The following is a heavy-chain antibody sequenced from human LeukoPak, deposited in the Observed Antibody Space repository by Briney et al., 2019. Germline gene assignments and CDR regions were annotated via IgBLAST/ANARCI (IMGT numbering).Heavy chain of an antibody. D-gene: IGHD3-10*01. J-gene: IGHJ6*03. CDR1: GFSISSYA. CDR2: RTGSGGNT. Sequence: GSLSLSCAVSGFSISSYAMSWVRNRQRQGQGLDSGRTGSGGNTYYADSVKGRCTISRDNAKNTLSLQMNSLRAEDAAVYYCVKFRGIQHYNYHVDVWGKGTTVTVSS. V-gene: IGHV3-23*01. CDR3: VKFRGIQHYNYHVDV.